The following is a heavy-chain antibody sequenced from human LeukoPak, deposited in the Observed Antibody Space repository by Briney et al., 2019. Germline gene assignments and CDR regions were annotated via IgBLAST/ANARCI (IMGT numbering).Heavy chain of an antibody. CDR2: ISGSGGSST. V-gene: IGHV3-23*01. CDR3: ANSAAVGTFY. Sequence: PGGSLRLPCAASGFTFSNYNMNWVRQAPGKGLEWVSAISGSGGSSTYYADSVKGRFTISRDNSKNTLYLQMNSLRAEDTAVYYCANSAAVGTFYWGQGTLVTVSS. CDR1: GFTFSNYN. D-gene: IGHD6-13*01. J-gene: IGHJ4*02.